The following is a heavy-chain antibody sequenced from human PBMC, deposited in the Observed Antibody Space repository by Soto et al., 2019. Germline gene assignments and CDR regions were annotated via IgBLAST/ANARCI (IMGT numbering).Heavy chain of an antibody. CDR2: IYPSGTT. CDR1: GGSINSYY. CDR3: ARGIYSKVGATIWFDP. V-gene: IGHV4-4*07. D-gene: IGHD1-26*01. J-gene: IGHJ5*02. Sequence: PSETLSLTCTVSGGSINSYYWSWIRQPAGKGLEWIGRIYPSGTTNYNPSLKSRVTMSVDTSKNRFSLKLSSVTAADTAVYYCARGIYSKVGATIWFDPWGQGTLVTV.